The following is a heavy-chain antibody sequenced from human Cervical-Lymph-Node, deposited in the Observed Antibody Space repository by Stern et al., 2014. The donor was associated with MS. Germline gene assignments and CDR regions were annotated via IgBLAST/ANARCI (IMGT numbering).Heavy chain of an antibody. Sequence: EQLEEYGGGFVQPGGSLRLSCAASGFTFSDYYMNWIRQAPGKGLEWVTFFSGLDGTSFYADSVKCRFTISRDYAKKALYLQMNSLRAEDTAVYYCVRAGGSKDDFWGQGTLVTVSS. CDR2: FSGLDGTS. CDR1: GFTFSDYY. V-gene: IGHV3-11*01. J-gene: IGHJ4*02. D-gene: IGHD3-10*01. CDR3: VRAGGSKDDF.